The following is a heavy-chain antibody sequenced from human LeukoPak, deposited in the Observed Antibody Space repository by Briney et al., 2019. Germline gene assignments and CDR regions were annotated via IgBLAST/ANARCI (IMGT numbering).Heavy chain of an antibody. Sequence: SETLSLTCTVSGGSISSGGDYWSWIRQHPGKGLEWIGNIFYSGITFYNPSLKSRVTISVGTSKNQFSLKLSSVTAADTAVYYCARKSRGYTYWYFDLWGRGTLVTVSS. V-gene: IGHV4-31*03. D-gene: IGHD6-25*01. CDR3: ARKSRGYTYWYFDL. CDR2: IFYSGIT. J-gene: IGHJ2*01. CDR1: GGSISSGGDY.